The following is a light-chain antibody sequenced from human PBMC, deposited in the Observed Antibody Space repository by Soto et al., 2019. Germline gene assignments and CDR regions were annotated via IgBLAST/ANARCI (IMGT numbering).Light chain of an antibody. Sequence: QSALTQPRSVSGSPGQSVTISCTGSSSNVGGYNYVSWYQQHPGKAPQFMIYDVSKRPSGVPDRFSGSKSGNTAPLTISGLQAEDEADYYCCSYAGSHTFVFGTGTKVTVL. CDR2: DVS. V-gene: IGLV2-11*01. CDR1: SSNVGGYNY. J-gene: IGLJ1*01. CDR3: CSYAGSHTFV.